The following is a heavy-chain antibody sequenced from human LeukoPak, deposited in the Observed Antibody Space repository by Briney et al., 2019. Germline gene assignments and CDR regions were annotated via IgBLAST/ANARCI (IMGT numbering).Heavy chain of an antibody. CDR3: ARDLLLGAEFSNWFDP. Sequence: GGSLRLSCAASGFTFSSYAMSWVRQAPGKGLEWVSAISGSGGSTYYADSVKGRFTISRDNSKNTLYLRMNSLRAEDTAVYYCARDLLLGAEFSNWFDPWGQGTLVTVSS. CDR2: ISGSGGST. J-gene: IGHJ5*02. V-gene: IGHV3-23*01. D-gene: IGHD3-10*01. CDR1: GFTFSSYA.